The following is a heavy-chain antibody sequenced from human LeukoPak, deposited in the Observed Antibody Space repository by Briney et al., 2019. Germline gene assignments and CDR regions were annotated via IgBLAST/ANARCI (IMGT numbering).Heavy chain of an antibody. CDR2: INHSGGT. V-gene: IGHV4-34*01. J-gene: IGHJ4*02. D-gene: IGHD5-12*01. CDR1: GGSFSGYY. Sequence: SETLSLTCAVYGGSFSGYYWSWIRQPPGKGLEWIGEINHSGGTNYNPSLKSRVTISVDTSKNQFSLKLSSVTAADTAVYYCARNLVATTPGPLDYWGQGTLVTVSS. CDR3: ARNLVATTPGPLDY.